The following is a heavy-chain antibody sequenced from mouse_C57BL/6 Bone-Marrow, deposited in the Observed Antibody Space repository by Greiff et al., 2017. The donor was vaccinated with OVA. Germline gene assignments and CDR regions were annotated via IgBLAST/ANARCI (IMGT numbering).Heavy chain of an antibody. V-gene: IGHV1-74*01. Sequence: QVQLKQPGAELVKPGASVKVSCKASVYTFTSYWMHWVKQRPGQGLEWIGRIHPSDSDTNYNQKFKGKATLTVDKSSSTAYMQLSSLTSEDSAVYYCAIENPYYDYDDYAMDYWGQGTSVTVSS. CDR1: VYTFTSYW. J-gene: IGHJ4*01. D-gene: IGHD2-4*01. CDR3: AIENPYYDYDDYAMDY. CDR2: IHPSDSDT.